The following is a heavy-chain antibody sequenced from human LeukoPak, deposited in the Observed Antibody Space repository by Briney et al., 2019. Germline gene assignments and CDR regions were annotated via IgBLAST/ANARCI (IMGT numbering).Heavy chain of an antibody. J-gene: IGHJ4*02. D-gene: IGHD4-17*01. CDR1: GFTFTSSA. V-gene: IGHV1-58*01. CDR3: AAETTVTTEGYFDY. CDR2: IVVGSGNT. Sequence: ASVKVSCKASGFTFTSSAVQWVRHARGQRLEWIGWIVVGSGNTNYAQKFQERVTITRDMSTSTAYMELSSLRSEDTAVYYCAAETTVTTEGYFDYWGQGTLVTVSS.